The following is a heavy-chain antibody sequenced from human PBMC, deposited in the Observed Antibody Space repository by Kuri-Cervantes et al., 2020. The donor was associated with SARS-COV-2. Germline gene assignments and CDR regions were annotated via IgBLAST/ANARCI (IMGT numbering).Heavy chain of an antibody. Sequence: GESLKISCAASGFTFSSYEMNWVRQAPGKGLEWVSYISSSSSTIYYADSVKGRFTISRDNAKNSLYLQMNSLRAEDTAVYYCARESYDSILDYWGQGTLVTVSS. CDR1: GFTFSSYE. V-gene: IGHV3-48*03. CDR3: ARESYDSILDY. J-gene: IGHJ4*02. D-gene: IGHD3-22*01. CDR2: ISSSSSTI.